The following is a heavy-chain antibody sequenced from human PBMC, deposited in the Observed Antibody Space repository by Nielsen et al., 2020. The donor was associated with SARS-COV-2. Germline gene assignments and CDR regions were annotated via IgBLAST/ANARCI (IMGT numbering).Heavy chain of an antibody. V-gene: IGHV3-48*01. CDR2: ISSSSSTI. D-gene: IGHD6-19*01. CDR3: AREPRGGGYSSGQEIDY. Sequence: GESLKISCAASGFTFSSYSMNWVRQAPGKGLEWVSYISSSSSTIYYADSVKGRFTISRDNAKNSLYLQMNSLRAEDTAVYYCAREPRGGGYSSGQEIDYWGQGTLVTVSS. CDR1: GFTFSSYS. J-gene: IGHJ4*02.